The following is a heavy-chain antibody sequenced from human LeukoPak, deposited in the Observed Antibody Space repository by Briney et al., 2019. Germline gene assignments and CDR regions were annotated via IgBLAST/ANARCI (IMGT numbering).Heavy chain of an antibody. Sequence: EASVKVSCKASGGTFSSYAISWVRQAPGQGLEWMGGIIPIFGTANYAQKFQGRVTITTDESTSTAYMELSSLRSEDTAVYYCASLRTTIGYYMDVWGKGTTVTVSS. CDR3: ASLRTTIGYYMDV. CDR2: IIPIFGTA. D-gene: IGHD5-12*01. V-gene: IGHV1-69*05. CDR1: GGTFSSYA. J-gene: IGHJ6*03.